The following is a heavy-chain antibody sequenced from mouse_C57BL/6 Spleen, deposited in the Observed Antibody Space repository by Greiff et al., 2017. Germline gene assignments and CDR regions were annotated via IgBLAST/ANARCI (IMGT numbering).Heavy chain of an antibody. D-gene: IGHD1-1*01. CDR1: GYTFTSYW. V-gene: IGHV1-55*01. Sequence: QVQLQQPGAELVKPGASVKMSCKASGYTFTSYWITWVKQRPGQGLEWIGDIYPGSGSTNYNEKFKSKATLTVDTSSSTAYMQLSSLTSEDSAVYYCARTTTVVASPYRYFDVWGTGTTVTVSS. J-gene: IGHJ1*03. CDR2: IYPGSGST. CDR3: ARTTTVVASPYRYFDV.